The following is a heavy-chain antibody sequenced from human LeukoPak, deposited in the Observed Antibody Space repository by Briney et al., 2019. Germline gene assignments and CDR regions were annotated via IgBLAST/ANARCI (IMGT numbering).Heavy chain of an antibody. Sequence: GGSLRLSCVASGFTFSNYAMSWVRQAPGKGLEWVSVISGSAGSTYYADSVKGRFTISRDNSKNTLYLQMNSLRAEDTAVYYCAKDVFRGSYRSEDWGPGTLVTVSS. CDR3: AKDVFRGSYRSED. V-gene: IGHV3-23*01. D-gene: IGHD3-16*02. J-gene: IGHJ4*02. CDR2: ISGSAGST. CDR1: GFTFSNYA.